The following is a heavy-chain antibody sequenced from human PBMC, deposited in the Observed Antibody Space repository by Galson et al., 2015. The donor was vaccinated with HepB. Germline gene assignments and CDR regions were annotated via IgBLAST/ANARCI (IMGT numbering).Heavy chain of an antibody. D-gene: IGHD5-12*01. Sequence: SLRLSCAASGFTFSSYWMHWVRQAPGKGLVWVSRINSDGSSTSYADSVKGRFTISRDNAKNTLYLQMNSLRAEDTAVYYCGATIVGYYYGMDVWGQGTTVTVSS. J-gene: IGHJ6*02. CDR2: INSDGSST. CDR1: GFTFSSYW. V-gene: IGHV3-74*01. CDR3: GATIVGYYYGMDV.